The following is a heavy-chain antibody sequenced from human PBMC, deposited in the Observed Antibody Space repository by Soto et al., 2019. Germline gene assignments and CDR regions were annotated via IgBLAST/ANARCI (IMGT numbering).Heavy chain of an antibody. Sequence: SDTLSLTCAFPGDSIVSSNWWSRVRQPPGTGLEWIGEIYHSGSTNYNPSLKSRVTISVDKSKNQFSLKLSSVTAADTAVYYCARSPDSSGYYPRRYYYGMDVWGQGTTVT. CDR2: IYHSGST. CDR1: GDSIVSSNW. D-gene: IGHD3-22*01. V-gene: IGHV4-4*02. CDR3: ARSPDSSGYYPRRYYYGMDV. J-gene: IGHJ6*02.